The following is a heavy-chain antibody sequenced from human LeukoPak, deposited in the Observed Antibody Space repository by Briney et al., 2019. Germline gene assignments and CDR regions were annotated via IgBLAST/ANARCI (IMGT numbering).Heavy chain of an antibody. CDR3: AGERQWFGESD. CDR2: MYYSGTT. J-gene: IGHJ4*02. CDR1: VGSISYYY. D-gene: IGHD3-10*01. Sequence: SETLSLTCTVSVGSISYYYWTWIRQPPGKGLEWIGHMYYSGTTSYNPSLKSRVTISIDTSNNLFSLRLASVTAADTAVYYCAGERQWFGESDWGKGTLVTVSS. V-gene: IGHV4-59*01.